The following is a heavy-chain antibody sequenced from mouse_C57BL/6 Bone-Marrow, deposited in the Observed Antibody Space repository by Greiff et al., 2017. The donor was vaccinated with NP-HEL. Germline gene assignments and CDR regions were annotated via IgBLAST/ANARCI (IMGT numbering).Heavy chain of an antibody. Sequence: QVQLQQSGAELVKPGASVKISCKASGYAFSSYWMNWVKQRPGQGLEWIGQIYPGDGDTNYNGKFKGKATLTADKSSSTAYMQLSSLTSEDSAVYFCASRGGLQYYYAMDYWGQGTSVTVSS. V-gene: IGHV1-80*01. CDR1: GYAFSSYW. CDR3: ASRGGLQYYYAMDY. D-gene: IGHD2-4*01. J-gene: IGHJ4*01. CDR2: IYPGDGDT.